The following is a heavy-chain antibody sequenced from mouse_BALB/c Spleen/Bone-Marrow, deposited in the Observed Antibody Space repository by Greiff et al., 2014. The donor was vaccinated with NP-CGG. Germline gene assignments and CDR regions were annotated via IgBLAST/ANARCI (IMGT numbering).Heavy chain of an antibody. D-gene: IGHD1-1*01. CDR1: GYSFTGYT. J-gene: IGHJ4*01. V-gene: IGHV1S135*01. Sequence: VQLQQSGPELVKPGASMKISCKASGYSFTGYTMNWVKQSHGKNPEWIGLIDPYNGGTSYKQKFKGKATLTVDKSSSTAYMELLSLTSEDSAVYYCARWGYYGYAMDYWGQGTSVTVSS. CDR3: ARWGYYGYAMDY. CDR2: IDPYNGGT.